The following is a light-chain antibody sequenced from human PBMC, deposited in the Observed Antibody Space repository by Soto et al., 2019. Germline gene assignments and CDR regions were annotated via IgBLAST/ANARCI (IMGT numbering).Light chain of an antibody. CDR3: QQYNSYWT. CDR2: KAS. Sequence: DIQMTQSPSTLSASVGDRVTITCRASQSISSWLAWYQQKPGKAPKLLIYKASSLESGVPSRFSGSGSGTEFTLTISSLQPDDFATYYCQQYNSYWTFGQGTKVXXK. J-gene: IGKJ1*01. V-gene: IGKV1-5*03. CDR1: QSISSW.